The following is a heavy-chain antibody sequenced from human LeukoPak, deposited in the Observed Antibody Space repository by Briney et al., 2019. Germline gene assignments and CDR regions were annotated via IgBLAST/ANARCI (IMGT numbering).Heavy chain of an antibody. V-gene: IGHV3-11*03. CDR1: KFTFRDYY. CDR3: ASSVGASTGSLDY. CDR2: ISGDGTYT. J-gene: IGHJ4*02. D-gene: IGHD1-26*01. Sequence: GGSLRLSCVDSKFTFRDYYMSWIRQAPGKGLEWVSYISGDGTYTNYADSVKGRFTISRDNAKNSLFLQMNSLRAEDTAVYYCASSVGASTGSLDYWGQGTLVTVSS.